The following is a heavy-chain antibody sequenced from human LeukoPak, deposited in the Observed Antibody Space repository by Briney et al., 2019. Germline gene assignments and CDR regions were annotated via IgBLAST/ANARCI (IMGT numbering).Heavy chain of an antibody. CDR2: ISYDGSNK. V-gene: IGHV3-30*04. CDR1: GFTFSSYA. CDR3: ARTRDYYGSGSYYNDAFDI. J-gene: IGHJ3*02. Sequence: GGSLRLSCAASGFTFSSYAMHWVRQAPGKGLEWVAVISYDGSNKYYADSVKARFTISRDNSKNTLYLQMNSLRAEDTAVYYCARTRDYYGSGSYYNDAFDIWGQGTMVTVSS. D-gene: IGHD3-10*01.